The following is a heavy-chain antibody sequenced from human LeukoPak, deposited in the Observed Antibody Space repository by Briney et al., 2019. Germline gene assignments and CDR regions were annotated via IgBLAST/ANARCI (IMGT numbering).Heavy chain of an antibody. CDR1: GYTFTGYY. D-gene: IGHD5-18*01. Sequence: ASVKVSCKASGYTFTGYYMHWVRQAPGQGLEWMGWINPNSGGTNYAQKFQGWVTMTRDTSISTAYMELSSLRSEDTAVYYCARNGHRTDTTLVSIYYYYMDVWGKGTTVTVSS. V-gene: IGHV1-2*04. CDR3: ARNGHRTDTTLVSIYYYYMDV. CDR2: INPNSGGT. J-gene: IGHJ6*03.